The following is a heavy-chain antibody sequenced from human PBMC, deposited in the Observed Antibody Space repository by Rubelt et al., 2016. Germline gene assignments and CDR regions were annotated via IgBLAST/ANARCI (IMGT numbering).Heavy chain of an antibody. J-gene: IGHJ6*02. CDR2: ISSSIAYI. V-gene: IGHV3-21*01. Sequence: EVQLVEAGGGLGKPGGSLRLSCAASGFTFSSYTMNWVRQAPGKGREWVSSISSSIAYIYNAEALRGRFTLSRDKANNSLSLQLNSPRAEDTAVYYCARCGGTTYDYYYGMDVWGQGTTVTVSS. D-gene: IGHD1-7*01. CDR1: GFTFSSYT. CDR3: ARCGGTTYDYYYGMDV.